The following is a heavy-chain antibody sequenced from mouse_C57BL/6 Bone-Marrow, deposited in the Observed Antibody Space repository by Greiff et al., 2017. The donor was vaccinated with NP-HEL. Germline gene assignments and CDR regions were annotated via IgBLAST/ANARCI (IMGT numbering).Heavy chain of an antibody. CDR3: ARIALSYYGNSWFAY. D-gene: IGHD2-10*01. J-gene: IGHJ3*01. CDR1: GFSLSTFGMG. CDR2: IWWDDDK. V-gene: IGHV8-8*01. Sequence: QVTLKECGPGILQPSQTLSLTCSFSGFSLSTFGMGVGWIRQPSGKGLEWLAHIWWDDDKYYNPALKSRLTISKDTSQNQVFLKIAHVDTADTATYYCARIALSYYGNSWFAYWGKGTLVTVSA.